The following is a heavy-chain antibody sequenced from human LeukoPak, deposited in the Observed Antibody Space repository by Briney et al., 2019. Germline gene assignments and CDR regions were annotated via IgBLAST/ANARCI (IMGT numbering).Heavy chain of an antibody. Sequence: GGSLRLSCAASGFTFSSYEMNWVRQAPGKGLEWVSYISSSGSTIYYANSVKGRFTISRDNAKNSLYLQMNSLRAEDTAVYYCARDTSGYDDAFDIWGQGTMVTVSS. CDR3: ARDTSGYDDAFDI. CDR2: ISSSGSTI. V-gene: IGHV3-48*03. CDR1: GFTFSSYE. J-gene: IGHJ3*02. D-gene: IGHD5-12*01.